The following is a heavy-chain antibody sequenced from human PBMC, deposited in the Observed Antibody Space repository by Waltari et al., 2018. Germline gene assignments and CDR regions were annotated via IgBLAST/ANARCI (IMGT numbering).Heavy chain of an antibody. D-gene: IGHD5-18*01. V-gene: IGHV1-69*05. J-gene: IGHJ4*02. CDR3: ARGRGYSYGYRYYFDY. CDR1: GGTFSSYA. CDR2: IIPSFGTA. Sequence: QVQLVQSGAEVKKPGSSVTVSCKASGGTFSSYAIRWVRQAPGQGLEWMGGIIPSFGTANYAQKFQGRVTITTDESTSTAYMELSSLRSEDTAVYYCARGRGYSYGYRYYFDYWGQGTLVTVSS.